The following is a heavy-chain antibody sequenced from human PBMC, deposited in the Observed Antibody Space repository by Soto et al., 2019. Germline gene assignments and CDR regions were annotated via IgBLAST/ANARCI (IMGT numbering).Heavy chain of an antibody. CDR1: GGSFSGYY. V-gene: IGHV4-34*01. Sequence: SETLSLTCAVYGGSFSGYYWSWIRQPPGKGLEWIGEINHSGSTNYNPSVKSRVTISVDTSKNQFSLKLSSVTAADTAVYYCARVVKRRRSTYYYYYGMDVWGQGTTVTVSS. CDR3: ARVVKRRRSTYYYYYGMDV. J-gene: IGHJ6*02. D-gene: IGHD2-2*01. CDR2: INHSGST.